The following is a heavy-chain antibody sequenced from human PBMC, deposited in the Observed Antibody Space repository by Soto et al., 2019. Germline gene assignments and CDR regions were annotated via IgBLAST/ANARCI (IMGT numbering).Heavy chain of an antibody. CDR2: FDPEDGET. D-gene: IGHD3-22*01. CDR3: ATGPRSGYYLNWFDP. V-gene: IGHV1-24*01. Sequence: ASVMVSCKVSGYTLTELSMDWVRQAPGKGLEWMGGFDPEDGETIYAQKLQGRVTMTEDTSTDTAYMELSSLRSEDTAVYYCATGPRSGYYLNWFDPWGQGTLVTVSS. CDR1: GYTLTELS. J-gene: IGHJ5*02.